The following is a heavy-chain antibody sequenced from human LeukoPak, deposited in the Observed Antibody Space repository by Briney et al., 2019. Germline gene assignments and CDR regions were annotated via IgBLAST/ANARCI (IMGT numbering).Heavy chain of an antibody. CDR2: ISYSGST. Sequence: SETLSLTCTVSGGSISSSSYYWTWIRQPPGKGLEWIGYISYSGSTNYNPSLKSRVTISIDTSKNQFSLKLNSVTAADTAVYYCARADCSTTGCYTPDFWGQGTLVTVSS. CDR3: ARADCSTTGCYTPDF. CDR1: GGSISSSSYY. D-gene: IGHD2-2*02. J-gene: IGHJ4*02. V-gene: IGHV4-61*01.